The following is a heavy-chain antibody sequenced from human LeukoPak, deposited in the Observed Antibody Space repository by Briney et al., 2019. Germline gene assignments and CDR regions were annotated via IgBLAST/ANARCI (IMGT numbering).Heavy chain of an antibody. Sequence: SETLSLTCTVSGGSISSSSYYWSWIRQPPGKGLEWIGSIYYSGSTYYNPSLKSRVTISVDTSKNQFSLKLSSVTAADTAVYYCARTSDFWSGYYWFDPWGQGTLVTVSS. V-gene: IGHV4-39*07. D-gene: IGHD3-3*01. CDR2: IYYSGST. J-gene: IGHJ5*02. CDR3: ARTSDFWSGYYWFDP. CDR1: GGSISSSSYY.